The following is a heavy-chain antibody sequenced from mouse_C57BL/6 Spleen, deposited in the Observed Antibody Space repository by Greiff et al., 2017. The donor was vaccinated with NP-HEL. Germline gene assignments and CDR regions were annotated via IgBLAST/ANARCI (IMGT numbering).Heavy chain of an antibody. D-gene: IGHD2-3*01. Sequence: EVQLQQSGGGLVKPGGSLKLSCAASGFTFSDYGMPWVRQAPEQGLEWVAYISSGSSTIYYADTVKGRFTISRDNATNTLCLQMTSLRSEDTAMEYCAKQGYDGYNYYAMDYWGQGTSVTVSS. CDR3: AKQGYDGYNYYAMDY. J-gene: IGHJ4*01. V-gene: IGHV5-17*01. CDR2: ISSGSSTI. CDR1: GFTFSDYG.